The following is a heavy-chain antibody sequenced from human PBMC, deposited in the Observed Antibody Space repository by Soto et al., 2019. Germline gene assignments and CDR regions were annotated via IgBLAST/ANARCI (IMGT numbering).Heavy chain of an antibody. J-gene: IGHJ4*02. V-gene: IGHV3-23*01. CDR1: GFTFANFG. Sequence: PGGCLRLSCGTSGFTFANFGMGWVRQAPGKGLYWVSGISSSGRRTYYADSVKGRFTISSDNSKNTLYLQMDSLRGDDTAVYYSAKVAKSRLVLEYLGCWGRRARGTVAS. CDR2: ISSSGRRT. CDR3: AKVAKSRLVLEYLGC. D-gene: IGHD3-9*01.